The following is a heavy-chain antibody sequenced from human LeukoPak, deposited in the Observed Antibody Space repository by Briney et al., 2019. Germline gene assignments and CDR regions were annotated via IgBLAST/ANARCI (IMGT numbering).Heavy chain of an antibody. V-gene: IGHV3-7*05. CDR2: IKRDGSEK. D-gene: IGHD3-10*01. Sequence: GGSLRLSCAASGFTFTYYWMSWVRQSPGKGLKWVANIKRDGSEKYYVDSVKGRFTISRDNAEHSLYLQMNSLRAEDTAVYYCARARDYGSGKANAFDIWGQGTMVAVSS. J-gene: IGHJ3*02. CDR1: GFTFTYYW. CDR3: ARARDYGSGKANAFDI.